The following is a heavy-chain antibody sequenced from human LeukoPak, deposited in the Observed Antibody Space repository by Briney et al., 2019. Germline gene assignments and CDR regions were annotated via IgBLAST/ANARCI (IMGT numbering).Heavy chain of an antibody. D-gene: IGHD3-10*01. CDR1: GGTFSSYA. Sequence: SVKVSRKASGGTFSSYAISWVRHAPGQGLEWVGGIITILGIANYARQFQGRVTITANKSTSTAYMELNSLRSDGTAVYYFARVGAPTDYWGRGAMVTVPS. V-gene: IGHV1-69*04. CDR3: ARVGAPTDY. J-gene: IGHJ4*02. CDR2: IITILGIA.